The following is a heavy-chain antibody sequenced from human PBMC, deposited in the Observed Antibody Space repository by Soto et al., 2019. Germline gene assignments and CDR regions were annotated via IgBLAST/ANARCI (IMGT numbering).Heavy chain of an antibody. CDR1: EFTFRRYW. D-gene: IGHD1-7*01. V-gene: IGHV3-74*01. CDR3: ARSLPGTYGAFDL. Sequence: EVQLVDSGGGLVQPGGSLRLSCAASEFTFRRYWMHWVRQSPGKGLVWVSRISGDGSSTTYADSVRGRVTISRDNAKNTVYLQMDSLRAEDTAVYYCARSLPGTYGAFDLWGQGTMVTVSS. J-gene: IGHJ3*01. CDR2: ISGDGSST.